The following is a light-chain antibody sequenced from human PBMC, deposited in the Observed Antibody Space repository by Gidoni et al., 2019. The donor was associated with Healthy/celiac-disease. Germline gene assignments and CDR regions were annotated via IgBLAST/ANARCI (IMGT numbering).Light chain of an antibody. CDR2: RNN. V-gene: IGLV1-47*01. J-gene: IGLJ3*02. Sequence: QSVLTQPPSASGTPGQRVTISCSGSSPNIGSNYVYWYQQLPGTAPNLLLYRNNQRPSGVPDRFSGSKSGTSASLAISGLRSEDEADYYCAAWDDSLRGVFGGGTKLTVL. CDR3: AAWDDSLRGV. CDR1: SPNIGSNY.